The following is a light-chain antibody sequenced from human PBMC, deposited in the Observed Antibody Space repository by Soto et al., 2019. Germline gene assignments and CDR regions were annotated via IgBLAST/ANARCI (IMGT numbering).Light chain of an antibody. J-gene: IGKJ1*01. CDR3: KQYDYWPRT. CDR2: GAS. Sequence: EIVLTQSPGPLSLSPGERATLSCRASQSVSSSYLAWYQQKPGQAPRLLIYGASSRATGIPDRFSGSGSGTEFNLTIRRLKSDDFAVYYCKQYDYWPRTSGQGTNVDIK. V-gene: IGKV3-20*01. CDR1: QSVSSSY.